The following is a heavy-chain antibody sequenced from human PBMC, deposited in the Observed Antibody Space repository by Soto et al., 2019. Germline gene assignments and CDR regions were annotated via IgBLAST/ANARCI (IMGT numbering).Heavy chain of an antibody. D-gene: IGHD5-18*01. Sequence: QLQLVQSGAAVKKPGSSVKVSCKASGGTLNTYTISWVRQAPGQGLEWMGSILPFLGRTNYAKKFQGRVTITADQSTCTMELSGLRSEDTAVYFCARDVTAMEALYHYDTWGQGTLVTVSS. V-gene: IGHV1-69*08. J-gene: IGHJ5*02. CDR3: ARDVTAMEALYHYDT. CDR1: GGTLNTYT. CDR2: ILPFLGRT.